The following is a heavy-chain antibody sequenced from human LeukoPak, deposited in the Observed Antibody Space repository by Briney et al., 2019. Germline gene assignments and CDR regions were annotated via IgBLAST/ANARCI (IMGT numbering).Heavy chain of an antibody. CDR3: AIHSGSYYKGDFDI. V-gene: IGHV4-39*01. CDR2: IYYSEKT. Sequence: SETLSLTCTVSGGSISSSSYYSGWIRQPPWKGREWVGYIYYSEKTYYNPSLKSRVTIPVDTSKNQLSLKLSSEPAADSAVYYCAIHSGSYYKGDFDIWGQGTMVTVSS. J-gene: IGHJ3*02. CDR1: GGSISSSSYY. D-gene: IGHD1-26*01.